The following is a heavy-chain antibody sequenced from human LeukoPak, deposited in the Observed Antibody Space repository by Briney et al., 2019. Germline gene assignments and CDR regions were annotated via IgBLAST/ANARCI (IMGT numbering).Heavy chain of an antibody. CDR3: ARDQLAYSGYDTLFDY. Sequence: GRSPRLSCAASGFTFDSYAIHWVRQAPGKGLEWVAVISYDGSNKYYADSVKGRFTFSRDNSKNTLYLQLNSLRPEDTAVYYCARDQLAYSGYDTLFDYWGQGSLVTVSS. J-gene: IGHJ4*02. V-gene: IGHV3-30*04. CDR2: ISYDGSNK. CDR1: GFTFDSYA. D-gene: IGHD5-12*01.